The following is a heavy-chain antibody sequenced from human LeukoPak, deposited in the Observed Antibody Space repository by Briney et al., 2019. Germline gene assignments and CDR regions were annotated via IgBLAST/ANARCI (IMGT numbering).Heavy chain of an antibody. CDR1: GLTFSSYA. D-gene: IGHD3-10*01. Sequence: GGSLRLSWAASGLTFSSYAMSWVRQAPGKGLEWVSAISGSGGSTYYADSVKGRFTISRDNSKNTLYLQMNSLRAEDTAVYYCAKWWFGEPDYWGQGTLVTVSS. CDR3: AKWWFGEPDY. J-gene: IGHJ4*02. V-gene: IGHV3-23*01. CDR2: ISGSGGST.